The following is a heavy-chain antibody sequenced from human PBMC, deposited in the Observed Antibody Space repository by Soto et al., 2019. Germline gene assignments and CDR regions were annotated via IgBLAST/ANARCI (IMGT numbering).Heavy chain of an antibody. Sequence: ASVKVSCKAPGYTFTGYYMHWVRQAPGQGPEWMGWINPNSGGTNYAQKFQGWVTMTRDTSISTAYMELSRLRSDDTAVYYCARGPPLNGSGSSLSYYYYGMDVWGQGTTVTVSS. CDR3: ARGPPLNGSGSSLSYYYYGMDV. CDR1: GYTFTGYY. CDR2: INPNSGGT. V-gene: IGHV1-2*04. J-gene: IGHJ6*02. D-gene: IGHD3-10*01.